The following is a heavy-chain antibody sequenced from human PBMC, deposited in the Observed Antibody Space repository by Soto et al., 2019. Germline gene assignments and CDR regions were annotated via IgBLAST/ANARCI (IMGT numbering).Heavy chain of an antibody. CDR1: GFTFSDYW. J-gene: IGHJ5*02. D-gene: IGHD1-1*01. Sequence: GGSLRLSCAASGFTFSDYWMHWVRQDPEKGLVWVSRIKGDGRSTSYADSVKGRFTISRDNAKNTLHMQMNRLRVEDTAEYYWTNPRPSLRWPPFAPWGHGTLVTVSS. CDR3: TNPRPSLRWPPFAP. V-gene: IGHV3-74*01. CDR2: IKGDGRST.